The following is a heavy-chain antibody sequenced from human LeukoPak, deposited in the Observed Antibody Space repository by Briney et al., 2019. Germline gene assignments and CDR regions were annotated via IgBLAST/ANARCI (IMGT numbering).Heavy chain of an antibody. J-gene: IGHJ4*02. V-gene: IGHV1-2*02. CDR3: ARDELWYYDFWSGYYTENGY. Sequence: ASAKVSCKASGYTFTGSYMHWVRQAPGQRLEWMGWINPNSGGTNYAQKSQGRVTMTRGTSISSAYMELSRLRSDDTAVYYCARDELWYYDFWSGYYTENGYWGQGTLVTVSS. CDR2: INPNSGGT. CDR1: GYTFTGSY. D-gene: IGHD3-3*01.